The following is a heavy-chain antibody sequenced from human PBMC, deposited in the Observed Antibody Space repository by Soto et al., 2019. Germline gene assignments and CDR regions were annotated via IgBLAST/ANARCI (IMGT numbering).Heavy chain of an antibody. V-gene: IGHV3-23*01. D-gene: IGHD3-3*01. CDR3: AKDGLNYDFWSGSLSSYYYYMDV. Sequence: GGSLRLSCAASGFTFSSYAMSWVRQAPGKGLEWVSAISGSGGSTYYADSVKGRFTISRDNSKNTLYLQMNSLRAEDTAVYYCAKDGLNYDFWSGSLSSYYYYMDVWGKGTTVTVSS. CDR2: ISGSGGST. J-gene: IGHJ6*03. CDR1: GFTFSSYA.